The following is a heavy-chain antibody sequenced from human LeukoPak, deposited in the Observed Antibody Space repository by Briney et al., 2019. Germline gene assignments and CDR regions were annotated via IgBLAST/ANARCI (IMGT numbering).Heavy chain of an antibody. CDR1: GYTFIDYY. Sequence: GASVKVSCKASGYTFIDYYMRWVRQATGQGLEWAGWINPNSGGTNYAQNFQGRVTMTRDTSITTAYMELSRLRSDDTAVYYCARVLRGITMILVVDAFDIWGQGTGVTVSS. V-gene: IGHV1-2*02. CDR3: ARVLRGITMILVVDAFDI. CDR2: INPNSGGT. J-gene: IGHJ3*02. D-gene: IGHD3-22*01.